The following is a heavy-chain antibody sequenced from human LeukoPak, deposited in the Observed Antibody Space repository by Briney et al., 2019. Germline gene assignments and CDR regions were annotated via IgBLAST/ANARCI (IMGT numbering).Heavy chain of an antibody. CDR1: GYTFTSYD. V-gene: IGHV1-8*03. J-gene: IGHJ4*02. Sequence: ASVKVSCKASGYTFTSYDINWVRQATGQGLEWMGWMNPNSGSTGYAQKFQGRVTITRNTSISTAYLELSGLRSEDTAVYYCARGRSTGYPYYFEYWGQGTLVTVSS. D-gene: IGHD5-12*01. CDR2: MNPNSGST. CDR3: ARGRSTGYPYYFEY.